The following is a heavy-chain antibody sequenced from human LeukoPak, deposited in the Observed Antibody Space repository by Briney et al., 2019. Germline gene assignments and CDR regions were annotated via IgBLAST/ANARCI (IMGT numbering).Heavy chain of an antibody. Sequence: SETLSLTCTVSGGSISSYYWSWLRQPPGKGLEGIGYIYYSGSTNYNPSLKSRVTISVDTSKNQFSLKLSSVTAADTAVYYCARLYSSSWYSYSGMDVWGQGTTVTVSS. CDR3: ARLYSSSWYSYSGMDV. V-gene: IGHV4-59*01. CDR1: GGSISSYY. CDR2: IYYSGST. D-gene: IGHD6-13*01. J-gene: IGHJ6*02.